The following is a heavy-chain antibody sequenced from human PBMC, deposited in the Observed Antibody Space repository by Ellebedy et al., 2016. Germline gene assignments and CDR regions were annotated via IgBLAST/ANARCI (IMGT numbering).Heavy chain of an antibody. CDR3: ARGWGVLAAPDY. V-gene: IGHV4-31*03. CDR2: IYYSGST. Sequence: LRLXXTVSGGSINSGDYYWNWIRQHPGKGLEWIGYIYYSGSTYYNPSLKSRVTISVDTSKNQFSLKLSSVTAADTAVYYCARGWGVLAAPDYWGQGTLVTVSS. CDR1: GGSINSGDYY. J-gene: IGHJ4*02. D-gene: IGHD2-15*01.